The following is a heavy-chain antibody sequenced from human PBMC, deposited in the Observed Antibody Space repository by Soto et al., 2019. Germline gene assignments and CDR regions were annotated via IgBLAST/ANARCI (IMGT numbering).Heavy chain of an antibody. V-gene: IGHV1-18*01. CDR1: GYTFTSYG. D-gene: IGHD3-10*01. Sequence: ASVKVSCKASGYTFTSYGISWVRQAPGQGLEWMGWISAYNGNTNYAQKLQGRVTMTTDTSTSTAYMELRSLRSDDTAVYYVASLGGGGSGGYYTVYSYSLAAGAKGPRSPSP. CDR2: ISAYNGNT. CDR3: ASLGGGGSGGYYTVYSYSLAA. J-gene: IGHJ6*03.